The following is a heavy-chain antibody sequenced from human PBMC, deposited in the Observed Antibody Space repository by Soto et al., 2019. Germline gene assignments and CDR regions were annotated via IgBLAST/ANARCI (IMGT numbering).Heavy chain of an antibody. CDR2: IYYSGCT. CDR3: ARHKEGSYDFWSRYYNFLDY. D-gene: IGHD3-3*01. V-gene: IGHV4-39*01. Sequence: KPSETLPFTCTVSGGSISSSSYYWCWIRQPPGKGLEWIGRIYYSGCTYYNTSLKSRVTISVDTSKNQFSLKLSYVTASHQAVYYCARHKEGSYDFWSRYYNFLDYWCQGTVVAIFS. J-gene: IGHJ4*02. CDR1: GGSISSSSYY.